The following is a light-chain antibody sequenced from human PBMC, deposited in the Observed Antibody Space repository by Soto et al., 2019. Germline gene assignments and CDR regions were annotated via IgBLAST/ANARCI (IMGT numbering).Light chain of an antibody. Sequence: DIKMTKSPSALSGAGGERVSLCWRASQGISTYLNWYQQKPGKAPKLLIYAASSLQSGVPSRFSGSGSETDFTLTVSSLQSEDFATYSSQQSYKTTWTFGQGTKVDIK. J-gene: IGKJ1*01. CDR3: QQSYKTTWT. V-gene: IGKV1-39*01. CDR1: QGISTY. CDR2: AAS.